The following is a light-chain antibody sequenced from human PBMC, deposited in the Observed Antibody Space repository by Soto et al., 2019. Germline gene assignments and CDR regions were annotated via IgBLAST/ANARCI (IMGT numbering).Light chain of an antibody. CDR1: QGTSRY. Sequence: ENVLKQSPGTLSLSPGERATLACSASQGTSRYLSWYQQRPGQDPRLLIYGASTRATGIPDRFSGSVSGTDFTLTIIRLEPDDFAVYYCQQYSTSPISFGQGTRLEI. J-gene: IGKJ5*01. V-gene: IGKV3-20*01. CDR3: QQYSTSPIS. CDR2: GAS.